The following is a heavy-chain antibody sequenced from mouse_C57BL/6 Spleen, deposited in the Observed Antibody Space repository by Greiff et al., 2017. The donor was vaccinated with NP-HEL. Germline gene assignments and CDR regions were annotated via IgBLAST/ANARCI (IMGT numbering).Heavy chain of an antibody. D-gene: IGHD2-1*01. J-gene: IGHJ4*01. Sequence: VQLQQSGAELVKPGASVKISCKASGYAFSSYWMNWVKQRPGKGLEWIGQIYPGDGDTNYNGKFKGKATLTADKSSSTAYMQLSSLTSEDSAVYFCSRSFMGNYGYYAMDYWGQGTSVTVSS. CDR3: SRSFMGNYGYYAMDY. CDR2: IYPGDGDT. V-gene: IGHV1-80*01. CDR1: GYAFSSYW.